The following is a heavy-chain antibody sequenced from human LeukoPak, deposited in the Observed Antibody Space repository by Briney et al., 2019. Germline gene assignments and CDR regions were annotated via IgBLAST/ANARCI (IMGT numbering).Heavy chain of an antibody. CDR1: GGSISNSPYY. Sequence: SETLSLTCTVSGGSISNSPYYWGWIRQPPGKGLEWIGSIYYGGSTYNNPSLKSRVSISVATSKNQFSLKLRSVTAADTALYYCAREGTRYNFDSWGQGTLVTVSS. CDR3: AREGTRYNFDS. V-gene: IGHV4-39*07. D-gene: IGHD5-18*01. J-gene: IGHJ4*02. CDR2: IYYGGST.